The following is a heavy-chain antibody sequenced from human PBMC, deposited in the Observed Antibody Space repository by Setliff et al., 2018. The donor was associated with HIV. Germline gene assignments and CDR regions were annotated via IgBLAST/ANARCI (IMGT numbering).Heavy chain of an antibody. Sequence: PGESLKIPCTASGYSLTSYWIGWLRQMPGKGLEWMGIINPGDSDIRYSPSFRGQVTISVDKSINTAYLQWSSLKASDTAMYYCASSITVAGGRSFYYYAMDVWGQGTTVTVSS. V-gene: IGHV5-51*01. CDR3: ASSITVAGGRSFYYYAMDV. CDR1: GYSLTSYW. CDR2: INPGDSDI. D-gene: IGHD1-20*01. J-gene: IGHJ6*02.